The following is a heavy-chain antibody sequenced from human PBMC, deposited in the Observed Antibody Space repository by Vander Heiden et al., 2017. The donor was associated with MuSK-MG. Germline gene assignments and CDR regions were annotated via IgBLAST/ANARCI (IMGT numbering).Heavy chain of an antibody. V-gene: IGHV3-7*03. Sequence: EVQLVESGGGLAQPGGSLRLSCAASGLTFKNYWMSWVRQAPGKGLEWVADIKQDGSEKYYVDSVKGRFTISRDNAKNSLSLQMNSLRTEDTAVYYCASLWEGGFWGQGTLGTVSS. D-gene: IGHD1-26*01. CDR2: IKQDGSEK. J-gene: IGHJ4*02. CDR1: GLTFKNYW. CDR3: ASLWEGGF.